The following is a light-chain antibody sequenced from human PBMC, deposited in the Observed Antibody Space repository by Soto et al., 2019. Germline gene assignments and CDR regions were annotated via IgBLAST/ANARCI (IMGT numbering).Light chain of an antibody. J-gene: IGKJ4*01. CDR3: QYTYRPPVA. Sequence: DIQVTQSPSSLSASVGERVTITCRASQTIGSHLNWYQQKPGTAPNLLIYGASSLQGGVPSRFSGSGSGTDFTLTISILQPEYIATYYCQYTYRPPVAFGGGTKVEIK. V-gene: IGKV1-39*01. CDR2: GAS. CDR1: QTIGSH.